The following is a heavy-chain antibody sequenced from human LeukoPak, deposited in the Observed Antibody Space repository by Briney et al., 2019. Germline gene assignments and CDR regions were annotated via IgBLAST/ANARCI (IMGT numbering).Heavy chain of an antibody. CDR3: ARETGIADAFDI. D-gene: IGHD6-13*01. CDR2: IIPIFGTA. Sequence: SVKVSCKASGGTFSSYAISWVRQAPGQGLEWMGGIIPIFGTANYAQKFQGRVTITTDESTSTAYMELSSLRSEDTAVYYCARETGIADAFDIWGQGTMVTVSS. J-gene: IGHJ3*02. V-gene: IGHV1-69*05. CDR1: GGTFSSYA.